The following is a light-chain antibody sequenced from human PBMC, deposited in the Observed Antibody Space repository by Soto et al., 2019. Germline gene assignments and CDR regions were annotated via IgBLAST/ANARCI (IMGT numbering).Light chain of an antibody. CDR1: QSVNSNY. CDR3: QQYNNWPRRT. CDR2: AAS. J-gene: IGKJ1*01. Sequence: EIVMTQSPGTLSLSPGERVTLSCRASQSVNSNYLAWYQQKPGQSPRLLIYAASSRATGVPDRFSGSGSGTDCTLTISSLQSEDFAVYYCQQYNNWPRRTFGQGTKVDNK. V-gene: IGKV3-20*01.